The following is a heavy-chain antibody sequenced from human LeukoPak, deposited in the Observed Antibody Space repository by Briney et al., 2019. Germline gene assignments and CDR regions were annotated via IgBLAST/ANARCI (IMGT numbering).Heavy chain of an antibody. D-gene: IGHD3-10*01. J-gene: IGHJ4*02. CDR2: IYSGGST. Sequence: GRSLRLSCAASGFTVSSNYMSWVRQAPGKGLEWVSVIYSGGSTYYADSVKGRFTISRDNAKNSLYLQMNSLRAEDTAVYYCASLMVRGVPDYWGQGTLVTVSS. V-gene: IGHV3-53*01. CDR1: GFTVSSNY. CDR3: ASLMVRGVPDY.